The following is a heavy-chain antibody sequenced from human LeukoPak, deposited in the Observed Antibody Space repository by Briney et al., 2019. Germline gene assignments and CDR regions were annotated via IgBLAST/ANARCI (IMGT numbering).Heavy chain of an antibody. CDR2: MNPNSGNT. Sequence: ASVKVSCKASGYTFTSYDINWARQATGQGLEWMGWMNPNSGNTGYAQKFQGRVTITRNTSISTAYMELSSLRSEDTAVYYCARGITIFGVAPGGYWGQGTLVTVSS. CDR1: GYTFTSYD. J-gene: IGHJ4*02. D-gene: IGHD3-3*01. V-gene: IGHV1-8*03. CDR3: ARGITIFGVAPGGY.